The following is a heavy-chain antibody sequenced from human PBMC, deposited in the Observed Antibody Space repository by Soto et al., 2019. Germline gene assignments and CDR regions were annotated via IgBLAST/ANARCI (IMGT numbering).Heavy chain of an antibody. J-gene: IGHJ2*01. CDR1: GFTFDDYA. CDR2: ISWNSGSI. CDR3: AKEPSGYGYWYFDL. D-gene: IGHD3-22*01. V-gene: IGHV3-9*01. Sequence: EVQLVESGGGLEQPGRSLRLSCAASGFTFDDYAMHWVRQAPGKGLEWVSGISWNSGSIGYADSVKGRFTISRDNAKNSLYLQMNSLRAEDTALYYCAKEPSGYGYWYFDLWGRGTLVTVSS.